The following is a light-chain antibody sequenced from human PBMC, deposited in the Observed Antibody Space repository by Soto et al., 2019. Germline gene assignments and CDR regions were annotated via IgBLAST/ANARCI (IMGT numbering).Light chain of an antibody. V-gene: IGKV1-8*01. J-gene: IGKJ3*01. Sequence: AIRMTQSPSSFSASTGDRVTITCRASQGISSNLAWYQQKPGKAPKLLIYAASTLQSGVPSRFSGSGSGTDFTLTISCLQSEDFATYYCHQYYSYSFTFGTGTKVDI. CDR2: AAS. CDR1: QGISSN. CDR3: HQYYSYSFT.